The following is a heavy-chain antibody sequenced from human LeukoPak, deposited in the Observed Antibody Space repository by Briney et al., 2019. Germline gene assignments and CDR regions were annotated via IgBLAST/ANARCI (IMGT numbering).Heavy chain of an antibody. J-gene: IGHJ4*02. CDR2: IHYSGTT. CDR3: ARVGIGSEKPPDY. Sequence: SETLSLTCTVSGGSISSYYWSWIRQPPGKGLEWIGYIHYSGTTNYNPSLKSRVSISADTSKNQFSLRLSSVTAADTAVYYCARVGIGSEKPPDYWGQGTLVTVSS. CDR1: GGSISSYY. D-gene: IGHD2-21*01. V-gene: IGHV4-59*12.